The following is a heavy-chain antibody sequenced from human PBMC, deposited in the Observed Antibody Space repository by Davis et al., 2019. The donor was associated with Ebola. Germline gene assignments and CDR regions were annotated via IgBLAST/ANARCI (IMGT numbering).Heavy chain of an antibody. CDR1: GFTFGYYS. V-gene: IGHV3-49*03. CDR3: TGTVTGSSDY. D-gene: IGHD4-17*01. J-gene: IGHJ4*02. Sequence: SCPASGFTFGYYSMSWFRQAPGKGPEWVGFIRSKAHGGTTDYAPSVKGRLTISSDDSKSIAYLQMNSLNTEDTSVYYCTGTVTGSSDYWGQGTLVTVSS. CDR2: IRSKAHGGTT.